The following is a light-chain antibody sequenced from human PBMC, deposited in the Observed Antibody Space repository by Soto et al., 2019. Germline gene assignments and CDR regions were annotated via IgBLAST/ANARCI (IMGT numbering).Light chain of an antibody. V-gene: IGKV3-11*01. CDR3: HQRNK. CDR2: DTS. CDR1: QFLSSY. J-gene: IGKJ5*01. Sequence: ELVLTQSPATLSLSPGEIATLSCRASQFLSSYLAWYQQKPGQPPRLLIYDTSNRAAGVPARFSGSRSGTDFTLTISSLEPEDFAVYFCHQRNKVGQGTRLEIK.